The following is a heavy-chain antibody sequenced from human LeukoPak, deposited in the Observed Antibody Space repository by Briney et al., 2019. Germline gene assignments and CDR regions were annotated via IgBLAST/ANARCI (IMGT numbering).Heavy chain of an antibody. Sequence: SETLSLTCTVSGGSISSSSYYWGWIRQPPGKGLEWIGSIYYSGSTYYNPSLKSRVTISVDTSKNQFSLKLSSVTAADTAVYYCARYGSGSYCLSWGQGTLVTVSS. J-gene: IGHJ5*02. CDR2: IYYSGST. V-gene: IGHV4-39*01. CDR3: ARYGSGSYCLS. D-gene: IGHD3-10*01. CDR1: GGSISSSSYY.